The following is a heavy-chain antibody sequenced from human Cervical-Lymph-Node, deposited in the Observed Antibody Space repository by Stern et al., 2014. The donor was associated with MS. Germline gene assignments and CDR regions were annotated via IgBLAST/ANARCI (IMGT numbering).Heavy chain of an antibody. Sequence: QVQLVQSGAEVKKPGASLKVSCKASGYTFTSYGINWVQQAPGQGLEWMGWINIYNGHTNYAQNLQGRVTMTTDTSTSTAYMELRSLRSDDTAVYFCTRDLSTVTTYYFYGMDVWGQGTTVTVSS. V-gene: IGHV1-18*01. CDR2: INIYNGHT. CDR1: GYTFTSYG. D-gene: IGHD4-11*01. CDR3: TRDLSTVTTYYFYGMDV. J-gene: IGHJ6*02.